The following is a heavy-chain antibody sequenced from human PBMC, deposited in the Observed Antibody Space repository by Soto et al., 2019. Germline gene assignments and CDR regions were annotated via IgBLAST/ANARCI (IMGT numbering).Heavy chain of an antibody. V-gene: IGHV3-15*01. CDR2: IDGETT. CDR3: VAIRGFGY. D-gene: IGHD3-10*01. Sequence: PGGSLRLSCAASCFTCSDAGMTWVRQAPGKGLEWVGRIDGETTAYAAPVKDRFIISRDDSKNTLYLQMNSLKTEDTAVYYCVAIRGFGYWGQGTLVTVSS. CDR1: CFTCSDAG. J-gene: IGHJ4*02.